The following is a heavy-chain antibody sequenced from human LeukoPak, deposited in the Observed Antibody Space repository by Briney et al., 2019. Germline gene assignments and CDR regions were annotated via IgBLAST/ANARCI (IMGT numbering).Heavy chain of an antibody. V-gene: IGHV3-21*01. J-gene: IGHJ6*02. Sequence: GGSLRLSCAASRFIFSSYSMNWVRQAPGKGLEWVSSISSSSSYIYYADSVKGRFTISRDNAKNSLYLQMNSLRAEDTAVYYCARGDYGDYDYYYYGMDVWGQGTTVTVSS. CDR1: RFIFSSYS. CDR2: ISSSSSYI. D-gene: IGHD4-17*01. CDR3: ARGDYGDYDYYYYGMDV.